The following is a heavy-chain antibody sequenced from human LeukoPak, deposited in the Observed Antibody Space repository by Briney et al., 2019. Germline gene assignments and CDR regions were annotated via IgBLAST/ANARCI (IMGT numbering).Heavy chain of an antibody. CDR2: INPNSGGT. CDR1: GYTFTGYY. D-gene: IGHD2-2*01. CDR3: ARIPIVVVPAAQGDNWFDP. Sequence: ASVKVSCKASGYTFTGYYMHWVRQAPGQGLEWMGWINPNSGGTNYAQKFQGRVIMTRDTSISTAYMELSRLRSDDTAVYYCARIPIVVVPAAQGDNWFDPWGQGTLVTVS. J-gene: IGHJ5*02. V-gene: IGHV1-2*02.